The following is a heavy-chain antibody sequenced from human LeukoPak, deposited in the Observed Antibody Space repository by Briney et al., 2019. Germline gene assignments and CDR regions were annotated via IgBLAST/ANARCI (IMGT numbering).Heavy chain of an antibody. CDR3: AKDSVLYYYDSSGYAPFEY. D-gene: IGHD3-22*01. CDR1: GFTFSSYG. V-gene: IGHV3-30*02. Sequence: PGGSLRLSCAASGFTFSSYGMHWVRQAPGKGLEWVALIRYDGSNKYYADSVKGRFTISRDNSKNTLYLQMNSLRAEDTAVYYCAKDSVLYYYDSSGYAPFEYWGQGTLVTVSS. CDR2: IRYDGSNK. J-gene: IGHJ4*02.